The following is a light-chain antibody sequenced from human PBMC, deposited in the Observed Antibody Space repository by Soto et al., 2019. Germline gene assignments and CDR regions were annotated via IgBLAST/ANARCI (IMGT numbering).Light chain of an antibody. J-gene: IGKJ1*01. CDR3: QQYNNWPPLT. CDR1: QSVSSN. CDR2: GAS. V-gene: IGKV3-15*01. Sequence: EIVMTQSPAALSVSAGERATLSCRASQSVSSNLAWYQQEPGQAPRLLIYGASTRATGIPARFSGSRSGTEFTLTISSLQSEDFAVYYCQQYNNWPPLTFGQGTKVDIK.